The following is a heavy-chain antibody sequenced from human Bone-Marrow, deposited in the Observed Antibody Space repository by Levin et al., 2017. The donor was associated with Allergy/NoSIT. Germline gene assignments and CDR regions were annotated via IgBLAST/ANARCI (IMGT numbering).Heavy chain of an antibody. Sequence: PGGSLRLSCAGSGFVFSSYAMSWVRQAPGKGLEWVATITGRSDGKYYADSVKGRFSISRDNSRNTLYLQMNSLRSDDTAVYYCANYGSGSYPQKIFQHWGQGTLVTVSS. J-gene: IGHJ1*01. CDR2: ITGRSDGK. V-gene: IGHV3-23*01. D-gene: IGHD3-10*01. CDR3: ANYGSGSYPQKIFQH. CDR1: GFVFSSYA.